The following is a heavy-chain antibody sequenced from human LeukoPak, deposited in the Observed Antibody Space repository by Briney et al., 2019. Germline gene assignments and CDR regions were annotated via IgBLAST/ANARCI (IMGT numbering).Heavy chain of an antibody. V-gene: IGHV1-18*01. J-gene: IGHJ5*02. Sequence: ASVKVSCKASGYTFTSYGISWVRQAPGQGLEWMGWIIAYNGNTNYAQKLQGRVTMTTDTSTSTAYMELRSLRTDDTAVYYCARGREQQLVRDNWFDPWGQGTLVTVSS. D-gene: IGHD6-13*01. CDR3: ARGREQQLVRDNWFDP. CDR2: IIAYNGNT. CDR1: GYTFTSYG.